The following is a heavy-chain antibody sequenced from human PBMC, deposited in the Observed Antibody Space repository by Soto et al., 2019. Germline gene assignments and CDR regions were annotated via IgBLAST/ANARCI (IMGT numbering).Heavy chain of an antibody. CDR1: GYTFTSYA. J-gene: IGHJ4*02. CDR3: ERDTGYSYGYN. D-gene: IGHD5-18*01. V-gene: IGHV1-3*01. Sequence: ASVKVSCKASGYTFTSYAMHWVRQAPGQRLEWMGWINAGNGNTKYSQKFQGRVTITRDTSASTAYMELSSLRSEDTAVYYCERDTGYSYGYNWGQGTLVTVSS. CDR2: INAGNGNT.